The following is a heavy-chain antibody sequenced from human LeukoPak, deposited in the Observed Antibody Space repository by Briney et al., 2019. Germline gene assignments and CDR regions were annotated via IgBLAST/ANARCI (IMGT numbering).Heavy chain of an antibody. D-gene: IGHD6-13*01. V-gene: IGHV3-21*01. CDR1: GFTFSSYS. Sequence: GGSLRLSCAASGFTFSSYSMNWVRLAPGKGLEGLSSISSSSSYIYYAHSVKGRFTISRDNAKNSLYLQMSSLRAEDTAVYYCARDLAGWGEGTLVTVYS. J-gene: IGHJ4*02. CDR3: ARDLAG. CDR2: ISSSSSYI.